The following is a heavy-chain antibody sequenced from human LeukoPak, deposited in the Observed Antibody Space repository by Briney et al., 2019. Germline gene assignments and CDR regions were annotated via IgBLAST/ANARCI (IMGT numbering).Heavy chain of an antibody. CDR3: ARDRSGSYHFDY. D-gene: IGHD1-26*01. J-gene: IGHJ4*02. CDR2: IIPIFGTA. V-gene: IGHV1-69*01. CDR1: GGTFTSYA. Sequence: GSSVTVSCKASGGTFTSYAISWVRQAPGQGLEWMGGIIPIFGTANYAQKFQGRVTITADESTSTAYMELSSLRSEGTAVYYCARDRSGSYHFDYWGQGTLVTVSS.